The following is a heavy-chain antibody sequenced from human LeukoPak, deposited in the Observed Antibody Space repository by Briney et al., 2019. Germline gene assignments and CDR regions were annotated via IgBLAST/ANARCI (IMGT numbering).Heavy chain of an antibody. Sequence: SETLSLTCAVYGGSFSGYYWSWIRQPPGKGLEWIGEINHSGSTNYNPSLKSRVTISVDTSKNQFSLKLSSVTAADTAVYYCARSYSSWRIRRSEFDYWGQGTLVTVSS. J-gene: IGHJ4*02. CDR1: GGSFSGYY. D-gene: IGHD6-13*01. CDR2: INHSGST. CDR3: ARSYSSWRIRRSEFDY. V-gene: IGHV4-34*01.